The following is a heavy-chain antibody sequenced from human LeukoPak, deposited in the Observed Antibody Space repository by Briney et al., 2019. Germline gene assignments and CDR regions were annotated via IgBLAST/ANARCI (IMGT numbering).Heavy chain of an antibody. Sequence: GGSLRLSCAASGFTFSSYAMNWVRQAPGKGLEWVANIKQDGSEKYYVDSVKGRFTISRDNAKNSLYLQMNSLRAEDTAMYYCARDSAGNDYWGQGTLVTVSS. CDR1: GFTFSSYA. CDR2: IKQDGSEK. D-gene: IGHD6-13*01. CDR3: ARDSAGNDY. J-gene: IGHJ4*02. V-gene: IGHV3-7*01.